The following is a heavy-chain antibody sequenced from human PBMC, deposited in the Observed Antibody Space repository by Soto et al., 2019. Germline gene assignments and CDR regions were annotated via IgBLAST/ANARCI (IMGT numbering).Heavy chain of an antibody. J-gene: IGHJ4*02. D-gene: IGHD2-15*01. Sequence: SETLSLTCAVYGGSFSGYYWSWIRQPPGKGLEWIGEINHSGSTNYNPSLKSRVTISVDTAKNQFSRKLSSVTAADTAVYYCARGRSDHSGGSGYYFDYWGQGTLVTVSS. CDR2: INHSGST. CDR1: GGSFSGYY. V-gene: IGHV4-34*01. CDR3: ARGRSDHSGGSGYYFDY.